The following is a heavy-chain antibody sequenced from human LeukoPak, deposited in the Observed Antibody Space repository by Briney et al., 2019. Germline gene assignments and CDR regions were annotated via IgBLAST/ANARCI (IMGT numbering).Heavy chain of an antibody. J-gene: IGHJ4*02. CDR1: GFTFSSYS. Sequence: PGGSLRLSCAASGFTFSSYSMNWVRQAPGKGLEWVSSISSSSSYIYYADSVKGRFTISRDNAKNSLYLQMNSLRAEDTAVYYXXRDTSVYDYGDYPDYWGQGTLVTVSS. CDR3: XRDTSVYDYGDYPDY. D-gene: IGHD4-17*01. V-gene: IGHV3-21*01. CDR2: ISSSSSYI.